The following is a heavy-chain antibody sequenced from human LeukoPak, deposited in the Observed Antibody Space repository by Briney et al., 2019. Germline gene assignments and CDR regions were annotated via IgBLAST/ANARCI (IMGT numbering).Heavy chain of an antibody. J-gene: IGHJ3*02. Sequence: GGSLRLSCAASGFTFSSYGMHWVRQAPGKGLEWVAVIWYDGSNKYYADSVKGRFTISRDNSKNTLYLQMNSLRAEGTAVYYCAREPYSSSWYRAFDIWGQGTMVTVSS. D-gene: IGHD6-13*01. CDR3: AREPYSSSWYRAFDI. V-gene: IGHV3-33*08. CDR1: GFTFSSYG. CDR2: IWYDGSNK.